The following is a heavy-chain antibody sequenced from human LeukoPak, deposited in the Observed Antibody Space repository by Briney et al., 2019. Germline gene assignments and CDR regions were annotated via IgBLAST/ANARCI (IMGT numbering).Heavy chain of an antibody. CDR3: AREDAYSRGWYGY. CDR1: GYTFTVYF. V-gene: IGHV1-2*02. J-gene: IGHJ4*02. Sequence: ASVKVSCKASGYTFTVYFMHWVRQAPGQGLEWMGWIDPNRGATNYAQNFQGRVTMTRDTSISTAYMELSRLRSDDTAVYYCAREDAYSRGWYGYWGQGTLVTVSS. CDR2: IDPNRGAT. D-gene: IGHD6-19*01.